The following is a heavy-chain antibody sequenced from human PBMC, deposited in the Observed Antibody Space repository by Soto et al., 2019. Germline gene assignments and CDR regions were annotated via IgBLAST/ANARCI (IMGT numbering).Heavy chain of an antibody. J-gene: IGHJ5*01. CDR1: GFSFSSGP. V-gene: IGHV3-48*02. CDR2: IRTGGSAT. D-gene: IGHD7-27*01. Sequence: EVQLVESGGGLVQPGGSLRLSCAASGFSFSSGPMNGVRQAPGKGLEGVANIRTGGSATSYADSVKGRFTISRDNGKNSLYLQMNSLRDEDTAVYFCASDLNWGFDSWGQGTLVTVSS. CDR3: ASDLNWGFDS.